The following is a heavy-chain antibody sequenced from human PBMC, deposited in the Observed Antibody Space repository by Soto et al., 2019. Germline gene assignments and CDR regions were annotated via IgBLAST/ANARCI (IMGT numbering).Heavy chain of an antibody. CDR1: GGSVNNADYF. CDR3: ARDADYGGSRGGMDV. V-gene: IGHV4-31*03. Sequence: QVRLEESGPGLVKPSETLSLICSVSGGSVNNADYFWSWIRHHPENGLEWIGYIYYSGSTRYNPSFKTRATLSIDTSKNQYSLRRNSVTVADTAVYFCARDADYGGSRGGMDVWGRGNTVTVSS. D-gene: IGHD4-17*01. CDR2: IYYSGST. J-gene: IGHJ6*02.